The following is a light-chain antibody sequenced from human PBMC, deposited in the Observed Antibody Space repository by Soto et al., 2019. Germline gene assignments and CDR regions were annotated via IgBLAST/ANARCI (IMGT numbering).Light chain of an antibody. CDR3: QVCDSSTVV. J-gene: IGLJ2*01. CDR1: KLGDKY. Sequence: SYELTQPPSVSVSPGQTASITCSGDKLGDKYAYWYQQKPGQSPVLVIYQDSKRPSGIPERFSGSNSGNTATLTISGTQAMDEADYYCQVCDSSTVVFGGGTKVTVL. V-gene: IGLV3-1*01. CDR2: QDS.